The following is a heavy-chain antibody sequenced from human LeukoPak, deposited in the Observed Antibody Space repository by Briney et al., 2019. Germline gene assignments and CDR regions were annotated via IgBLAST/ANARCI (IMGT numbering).Heavy chain of an antibody. CDR3: ARDYGGNSGALDAFDI. Sequence: ASVKVSCKASGYTFTDYYMHWVRQAPGQGLEWMGWMNPNSGNTGYAQKFQGRVTITRNTSISTAYMELSSLRSEDTAVYYCARDYGGNSGALDAFDIWGQGTMVTVSS. J-gene: IGHJ3*02. D-gene: IGHD4-23*01. CDR2: MNPNSGNT. CDR1: GYTFTDYY. V-gene: IGHV1-8*03.